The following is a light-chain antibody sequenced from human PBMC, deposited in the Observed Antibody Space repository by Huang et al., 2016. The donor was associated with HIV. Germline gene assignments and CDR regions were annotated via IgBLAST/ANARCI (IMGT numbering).Light chain of an antibody. CDR2: PLA. V-gene: IGKV2-40*01. CDR1: QSLLDSDDGNTC. J-gene: IGKJ5*01. Sequence: DIVMTQTPLSLPVTPGEPASISCRSSQSLLDSDDGNTCLDLYLQKQGQSPQLLIYPLAFRASGVPDRFSGSGSGTDFTLKISRVEAEDVGVYYCMQRIEFPLTFGQGTRLEIK. CDR3: MQRIEFPLT.